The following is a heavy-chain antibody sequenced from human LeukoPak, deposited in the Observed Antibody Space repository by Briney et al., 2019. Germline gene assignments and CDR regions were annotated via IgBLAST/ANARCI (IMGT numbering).Heavy chain of an antibody. Sequence: GGSLRLSCAASGFTFSSYGMHWVRQAPGKGLEWVAFIRYDGSNKYYADSVKGRFTISRDDSKNTLYLQMNSLRAEDTAVYYCARALRFLEWLPCWFDPWGQGTLVTVSS. CDR3: ARALRFLEWLPCWFDP. V-gene: IGHV3-30*02. CDR2: IRYDGSNK. CDR1: GFTFSSYG. J-gene: IGHJ5*02. D-gene: IGHD3-3*01.